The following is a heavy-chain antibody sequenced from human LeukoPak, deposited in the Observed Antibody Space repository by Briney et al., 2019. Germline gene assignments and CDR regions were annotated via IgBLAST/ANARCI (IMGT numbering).Heavy chain of an antibody. CDR2: VWYDGSKK. D-gene: IGHD4-17*01. CDR1: GFTFSNYW. J-gene: IGHJ4*02. V-gene: IGHV3-33*08. CDR3: AREMNYGDYFDY. Sequence: AGGSLRLSCAASGFTFSNYWMSWVRQAPGKGLEWVAVVWYDGSKKDYADSVKGRFTISRDNSKNTLYLQMNSLRAEDTAVYYCAREMNYGDYFDYWGQGTLVTVSS.